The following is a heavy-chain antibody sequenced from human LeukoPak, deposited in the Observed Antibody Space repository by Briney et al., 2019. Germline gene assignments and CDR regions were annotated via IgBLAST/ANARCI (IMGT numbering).Heavy chain of an antibody. J-gene: IGHJ4*02. V-gene: IGHV4-59*01. D-gene: IGHD3-22*01. Sequence: SETLSLTCNASGGSISSYFWSWIRQPPGRGLEWIGYIYYSGSTNYNPSLKSRVTISVDTSKNQFSLKLSSVTAADTAVYYCARGSMVNYFDSSGYYNYWGQGALVTVSS. CDR2: IYYSGST. CDR1: GGSISSYF. CDR3: ARGSMVNYFDSSGYYNY.